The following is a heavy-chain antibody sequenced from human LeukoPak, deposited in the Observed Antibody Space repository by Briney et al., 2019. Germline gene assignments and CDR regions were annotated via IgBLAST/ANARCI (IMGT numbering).Heavy chain of an antibody. CDR3: AKDKYSSSLYYFDY. CDR1: GFTFDDYG. CDR2: ISWNSGSI. V-gene: IGHV3-9*01. Sequence: PGRSLRLSCAASGFTFDDYGMHWVRHAPGKGLEWVSGISWNSGSIVYADSVKGRFTISRDNAKNTLYLQMNSLRAEDTALYYCAKDKYSSSLYYFDYWGQGTLVTVSS. D-gene: IGHD6-13*01. J-gene: IGHJ4*02.